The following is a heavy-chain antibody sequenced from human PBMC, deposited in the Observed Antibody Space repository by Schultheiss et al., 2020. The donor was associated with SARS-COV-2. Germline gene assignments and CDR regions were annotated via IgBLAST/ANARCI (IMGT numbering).Heavy chain of an antibody. CDR2: ISSSGSTI. CDR1: GFTFSDYY. V-gene: IGHV3-11*01. J-gene: IGHJ6*02. D-gene: IGHD3-3*01. Sequence: GGSLRLSCAASGFTFSDYYMSWIRQAPGKGLEWVSYISSSGSTIYYADSVKGRFTISRDNAKNSLYLQMNSLRAEDTAVYYCARVEIDFWSGSDGMDVWGQGTTVTVSS. CDR3: ARVEIDFWSGSDGMDV.